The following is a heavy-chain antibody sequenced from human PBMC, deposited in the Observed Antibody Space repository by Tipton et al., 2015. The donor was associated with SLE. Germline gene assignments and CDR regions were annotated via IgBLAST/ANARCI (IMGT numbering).Heavy chain of an antibody. Sequence: TLSLTCTVSGGSISSGSYYWSWIRQPAGKGLEWIGHIYTSGGTNYNPSLKSRVTISVDTSKNQFSLKLSSVTAADTAVYYCARHVVGGPKHFDYWGQGTLVTVSS. CDR1: GGSISSGSYY. CDR3: ARHVVGGPKHFDY. D-gene: IGHD2-21*01. V-gene: IGHV4-61*09. J-gene: IGHJ4*02. CDR2: IYTSGGT.